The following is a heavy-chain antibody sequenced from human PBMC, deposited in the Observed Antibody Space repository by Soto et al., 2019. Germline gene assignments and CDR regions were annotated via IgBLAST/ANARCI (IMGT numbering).Heavy chain of an antibody. CDR3: AHGLEGTWYFDL. V-gene: IGHV2-5*01. J-gene: IGHJ2*01. CDR1: GFSLSTSGVG. CDR2: VYWSDNK. Sequence: QITLKESGHSLVKPTQTLTLTCTFSGFSLSTSGVGVGWFLQPPGKALEWLALVYWSDNKRYSPSLKSRLTITKDTAKNQVGLTMTSMDPVDTGAYCCAHGLEGTWYFDLWGRGTLVTVSS.